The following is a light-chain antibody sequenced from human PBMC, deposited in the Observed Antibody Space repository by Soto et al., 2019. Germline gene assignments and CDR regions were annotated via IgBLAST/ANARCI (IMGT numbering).Light chain of an antibody. V-gene: IGKV3-11*01. CDR3: QQRSNWLVT. Sequence: IVLTQSPGTLSFSPGERATLSCRASQSFSSYLALYQQKPGQAPTLLIYDASTRATGISASFSGSGSGTDFNLTISSLEPAYFAMYYFQQRSNWLVTFVPRTQVEVK. CDR1: QSFSSY. CDR2: DAS. J-gene: IGKJ1*01.